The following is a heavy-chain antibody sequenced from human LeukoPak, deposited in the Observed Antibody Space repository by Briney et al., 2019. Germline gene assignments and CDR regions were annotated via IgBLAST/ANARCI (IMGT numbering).Heavy chain of an antibody. CDR1: GGSFSGYY. V-gene: IGHV4-34*01. CDR2: INHSGST. CDR3: ARDYRVGATSP. Sequence: PSETLSLTCAVYGGSFSGYYWSWIRQPPGKGLEWIGEINHSGSTNYNPSLKSRVTISVDTSKNQFSLKLSSVTAADTAVYYCARDYRVGATSPWGQGTLVTVSS. D-gene: IGHD1-26*01. J-gene: IGHJ5*02.